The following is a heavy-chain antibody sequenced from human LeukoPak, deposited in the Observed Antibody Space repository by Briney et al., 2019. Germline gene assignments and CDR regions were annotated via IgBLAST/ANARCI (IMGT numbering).Heavy chain of an antibody. V-gene: IGHV3-48*04. J-gene: IGHJ4*02. Sequence: RQETRKGLEWVSFVSSFSDTIEYADSVKGRFTIARDNAENSVSLQMNSLRAEDTAVYYCTSSYATPGYSSGSFDDWGQGALVIVSS. CDR3: TSSYATPGYSSGSFDD. CDR2: VSSFSDTI. D-gene: IGHD3-22*01.